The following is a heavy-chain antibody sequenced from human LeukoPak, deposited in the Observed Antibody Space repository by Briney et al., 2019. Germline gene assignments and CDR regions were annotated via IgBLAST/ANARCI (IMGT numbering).Heavy chain of an antibody. CDR1: GGTFSSYA. CDR3: ARGDYYGSGSYYENWFDP. V-gene: IGHV1-69*05. D-gene: IGHD3-10*01. Sequence: SVKVSCKASGGTFSSYAISWVRQAPGQGLEWMGRIIPIFGTVNYAQKFQGRVTITTDESTSTAYMELSSLRSEDTAVYYCARGDYYGSGSYYENWFDPWGQGTLVTVSS. J-gene: IGHJ5*02. CDR2: IIPIFGTV.